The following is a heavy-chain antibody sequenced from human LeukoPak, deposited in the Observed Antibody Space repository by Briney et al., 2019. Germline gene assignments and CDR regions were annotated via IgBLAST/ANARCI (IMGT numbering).Heavy chain of an antibody. CDR3: ASGEMDCGGDCPYAFDI. J-gene: IGHJ3*02. D-gene: IGHD2-21*02. CDR1: GGSISSCY. Sequence: SETLSLTCTVSGGSISSCYWSWIRQPPGKGLEWIGYIYYSGSTNYNPSLKSRVTISVDTSKNQFSLKLSSVTAADTAVYYCASGEMDCGGDCPYAFDIWGQGTMVTVSS. CDR2: IYYSGST. V-gene: IGHV4-59*01.